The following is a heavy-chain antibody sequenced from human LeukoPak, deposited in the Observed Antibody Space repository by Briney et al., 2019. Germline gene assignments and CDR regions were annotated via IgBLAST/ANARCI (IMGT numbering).Heavy chain of an antibody. Sequence: ASVKVSCKASGYAFTSYDINWVRQATGQGLEWMGWMNPNSGNTGYAQKFQGRVTITRNTSISTAYMELSSLRSEDTAVYYCARGRNYDFWSGYLTWFDPWGQGTLVTVSS. V-gene: IGHV1-8*03. CDR1: GYAFTSYD. J-gene: IGHJ5*02. CDR2: MNPNSGNT. D-gene: IGHD3-3*01. CDR3: ARGRNYDFWSGYLTWFDP.